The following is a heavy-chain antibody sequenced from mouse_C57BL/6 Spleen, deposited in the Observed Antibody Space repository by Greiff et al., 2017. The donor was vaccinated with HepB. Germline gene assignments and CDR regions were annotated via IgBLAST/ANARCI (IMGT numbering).Heavy chain of an antibody. CDR3: ARDGGIYYGYDGPYFDY. Sequence: VQLKESGPGMVKPSQSLSLTCTVTGYSITSGYDWHWIRHFPGNKLEWMGYISYSGSTNYNPSLKSRISITHDTSKNHFFLKLNSVTTEDTATYYCARDGGIYYGYDGPYFDYWGQGTTLTVSS. V-gene: IGHV3-1*01. J-gene: IGHJ2*01. D-gene: IGHD2-2*01. CDR1: GYSITSGYD. CDR2: ISYSGST.